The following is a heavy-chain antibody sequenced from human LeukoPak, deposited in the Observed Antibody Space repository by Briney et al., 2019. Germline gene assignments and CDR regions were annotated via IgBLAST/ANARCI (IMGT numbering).Heavy chain of an antibody. CDR3: ARQSVDTGYRPCDS. V-gene: IGHV3-7*01. Sequence: GGPLRLSCAASGFTFSLHWMTWVRQAPGKRLEWLANIKEDGSEERYADSVKGRFTISRDNAQNSLFLQMENLRVEDTALYYCARQSVDTGYRPCDSWGQGTPVIVSS. CDR1: GFTFSLHW. CDR2: IKEDGSEE. D-gene: IGHD6-25*01. J-gene: IGHJ5*01.